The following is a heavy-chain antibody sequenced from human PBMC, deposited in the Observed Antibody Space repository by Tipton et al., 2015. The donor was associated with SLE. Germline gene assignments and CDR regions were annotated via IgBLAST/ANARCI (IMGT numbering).Heavy chain of an antibody. V-gene: IGHV4-59*01. CDR2: IHYRGST. Sequence: TLSLTCTVSGGSISRYYWSWIRQPPGQRLEWIGYIHYRGSTKYSPSLKSRVTMSVDTSKNQFSLKLSSVTAADTAVYYCARDPFGSGYYPHWGQGTLVTVSS. CDR1: GGSISRYY. CDR3: ARDPFGSGYYPH. J-gene: IGHJ4*02. D-gene: IGHD3-3*01.